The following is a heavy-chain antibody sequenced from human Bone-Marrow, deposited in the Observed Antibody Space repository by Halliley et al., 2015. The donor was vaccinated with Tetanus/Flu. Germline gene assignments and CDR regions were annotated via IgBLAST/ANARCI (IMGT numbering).Heavy chain of an antibody. J-gene: IGHJ4*02. Sequence: EWVSGISGRGDLTFYADSVKGRFTISRDNSNNTLYLQMNSLRVEDTAVYYCAKDRVAGMSLFDHWGQGTLVSVPS. CDR2: ISGRGDLT. CDR3: AKDRVAGMSLFDH. D-gene: IGHD6-19*01. V-gene: IGHV3-23*01.